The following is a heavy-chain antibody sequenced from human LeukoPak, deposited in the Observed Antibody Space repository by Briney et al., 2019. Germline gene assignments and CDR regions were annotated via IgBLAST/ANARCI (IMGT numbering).Heavy chain of an antibody. CDR3: AKDKSTDYYYMDV. Sequence: GGSLRLSCTASGLTFSPYAMSWVRQSPGKGLEWVSAISGSGGSGGSTYYADSVKGRFTISRDNSKNTLYLQMNSLRAEDTAVYYCAKDKSTDYYYMDVWGKGTTVTVSS. CDR1: GLTFSPYA. V-gene: IGHV3-23*01. J-gene: IGHJ6*03. CDR2: ISGSGGSGGST.